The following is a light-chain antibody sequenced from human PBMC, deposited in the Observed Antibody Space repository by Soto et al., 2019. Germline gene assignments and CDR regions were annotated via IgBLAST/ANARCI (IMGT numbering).Light chain of an antibody. Sequence: QSALTQPRSVSGSPGQSVTISCTGTSTDVGGYRYVSWYQQYPGKAPKLLIYDVYNRPSGVPHRFSASKSGNTASLTISGLQAEDEADYYCSSFGRSHTPYFALGSGTKVTVL. J-gene: IGLJ1*01. CDR3: SSFGRSHTPYFA. V-gene: IGLV2-11*01. CDR2: DVY. CDR1: STDVGGYRY.